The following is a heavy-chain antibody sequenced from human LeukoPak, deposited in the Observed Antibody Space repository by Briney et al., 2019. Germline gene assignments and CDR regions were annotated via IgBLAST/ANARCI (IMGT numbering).Heavy chain of an antibody. CDR2: IYSGGST. V-gene: IGHV3-66*01. J-gene: IGHJ4*02. D-gene: IGHD6-13*01. Sequence: PGGSLRLPCAASGXTVSSNYMSWVRQAPGKGLEWVSVIYSGGSTYYADSVKGRFTISRDNSKNTLYLQMNSLRAEDTAVYYCARDEQQLSFDYWGQGTLVTVSS. CDR3: ARDEQQLSFDY. CDR1: GXTVSSNY.